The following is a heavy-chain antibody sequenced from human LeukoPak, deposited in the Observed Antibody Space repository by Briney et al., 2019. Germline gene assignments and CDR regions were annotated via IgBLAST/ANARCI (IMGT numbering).Heavy chain of an antibody. CDR3: ARLLTRLYSYGYDY. CDR2: IKQDGSDI. D-gene: IGHD5-18*01. J-gene: IGHJ4*02. CDR1: GFNFYSYW. V-gene: IGHV3-7*04. Sequence: GGSLRLSCAASGFNFYSYWMSWVRQAPGKGLECVANIKQDGSDIYFVDSVKGRFTISRDNSENTLYLQMDSLRAEDTAVYYCARLLTRLYSYGYDYWGPGTLVTVSS.